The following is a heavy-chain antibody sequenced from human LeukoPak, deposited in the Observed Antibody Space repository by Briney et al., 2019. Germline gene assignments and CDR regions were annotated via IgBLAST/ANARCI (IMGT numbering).Heavy chain of an antibody. J-gene: IGHJ3*02. CDR3: ARDGPSYYDFWSGDRYAFDI. Sequence: ASVEVSCKASGSTFTSYGISWVRQAPGQGLEWMGGVSAYNGNTTYAPNPQGRVTMTTDPYTSTAHKQLRSIRSDDTAACYRARDGPSYYDFWSGDRYAFDIWGQGTMVTVSS. CDR2: VSAYNGNT. CDR1: GSTFTSYG. V-gene: IGHV1-18*01. D-gene: IGHD3-3*01.